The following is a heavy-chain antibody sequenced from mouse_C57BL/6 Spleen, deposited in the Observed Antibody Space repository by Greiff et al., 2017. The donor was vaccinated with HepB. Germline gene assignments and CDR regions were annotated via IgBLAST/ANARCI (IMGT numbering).Heavy chain of an antibody. D-gene: IGHD4-1*02. CDR2: IYPGSGNT. Sequence: VQLQQSGPELVKPGASVKISCKASGYSFTSYYIHWVKQRPGQGLEWIGWIYPGSGNTKYNEKFKGKATLTADTSSSTAYMQLSSLTSEDSAVYYCARGRQLPLDYWGQGTTLTVSS. CDR3: ARGRQLPLDY. CDR1: GYSFTSYY. J-gene: IGHJ2*01. V-gene: IGHV1-66*01.